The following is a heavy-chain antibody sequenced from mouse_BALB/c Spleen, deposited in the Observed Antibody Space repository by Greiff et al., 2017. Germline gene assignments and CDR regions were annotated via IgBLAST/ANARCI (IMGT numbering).Heavy chain of an antibody. CDR1: GFNFNDNY. Sequence: VHLQQSGAELVKPGASVKLSCTASGFNFNDNYMHWVKQRPEQGLEWIGRIDPANGNTKYDPKFQGKATITADTSTNTAYLQLSILTSEDAAVYICSRSRWSRGYCYAMDYWGQGTSVTVSS. V-gene: IGHV14-3*02. D-gene: IGHD2-3*01. CDR3: SRSRWSRGYCYAMDY. J-gene: IGHJ4*01. CDR2: IDPANGNT.